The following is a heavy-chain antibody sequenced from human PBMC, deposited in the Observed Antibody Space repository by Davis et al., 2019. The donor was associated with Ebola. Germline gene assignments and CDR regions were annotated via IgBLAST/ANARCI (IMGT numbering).Heavy chain of an antibody. CDR1: GFTFSSYG. D-gene: IGHD3-16*01. J-gene: IGHJ4*02. V-gene: IGHV3-30*03. Sequence: PGGSLRLSCAASGFTFSSYGMHWVRQAPGKGLEWVAVISYDGSNKYYADSVKGRFTISRDNSKNTLYLQMNSLRAEDTAVYYCTIGGTTGGFDYWGQGTLVTVSS. CDR2: ISYDGSNK. CDR3: TIGGTTGGFDY.